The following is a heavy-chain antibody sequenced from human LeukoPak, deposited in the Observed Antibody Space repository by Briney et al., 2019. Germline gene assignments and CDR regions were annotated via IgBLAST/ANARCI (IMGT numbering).Heavy chain of an antibody. Sequence: GESLKISCKGSGYSFISYWIGWVRQMPGKGLEWMGIIYPGDSDTRYSPSFQGQVTISADKSIRNAYLQWSSLKASDTAMYYCARHTTLYTVTPPFDAFDIWGQGTMVTVSS. CDR3: ARHTTLYTVTPPFDAFDI. CDR1: GYSFISYW. CDR2: IYPGDSDT. J-gene: IGHJ3*02. D-gene: IGHD4-11*01. V-gene: IGHV5-51*01.